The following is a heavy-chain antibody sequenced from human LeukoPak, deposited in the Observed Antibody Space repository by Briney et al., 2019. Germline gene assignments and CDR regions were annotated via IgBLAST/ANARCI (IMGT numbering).Heavy chain of an antibody. D-gene: IGHD6-19*01. J-gene: IGHJ4*02. Sequence: SVKVSCKVSGSSFISYTISWVRQAPGQGLEWMGRIIPIHNMINYAQNFQDRVTITADKSTSTAYMELSSLRSEDTAIYYCARGAVAGLEGVDYWGQGTLVTVSS. V-gene: IGHV1-69*02. CDR3: ARGAVAGLEGVDY. CDR1: GSSFISYT. CDR2: IIPIHNMI.